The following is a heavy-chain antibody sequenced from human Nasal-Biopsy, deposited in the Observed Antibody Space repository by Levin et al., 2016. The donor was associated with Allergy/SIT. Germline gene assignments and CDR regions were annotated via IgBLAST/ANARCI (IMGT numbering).Heavy chain of an antibody. V-gene: IGHV3-30*03. D-gene: IGHD2/OR15-2a*01. CDR2: ILYDASGE. CDR1: GFTFSDYG. Sequence: GGSLRLSCAASGFTFSDYGMHWVRQGPGKGLEWVAVILYDASGEYYANSVKGRFTISRDNARNSLHLQMNSLRAEDTAVYYCARDGWGNSRFDPWGQGTLVTVSS. J-gene: IGHJ5*02. CDR3: ARDGWGNSRFDP.